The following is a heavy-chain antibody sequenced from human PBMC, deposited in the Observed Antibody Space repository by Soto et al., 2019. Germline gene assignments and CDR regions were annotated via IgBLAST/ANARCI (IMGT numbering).Heavy chain of an antibody. CDR1: GYTFTGYY. CDR2: INPNSGGT. D-gene: IGHD2-2*01. CDR3: AREDCISTSCYLADY. Sequence: ASVKVSCKASGYTFTGYYMHWVRQAPGQGLEWMGWINPNSGGTNYAQKFQGWVTMTRDTSISTAYMELSRLRSDDTAVYYCAREDCISTSCYLADYWGQGTLVTVSS. V-gene: IGHV1-2*04. J-gene: IGHJ4*02.